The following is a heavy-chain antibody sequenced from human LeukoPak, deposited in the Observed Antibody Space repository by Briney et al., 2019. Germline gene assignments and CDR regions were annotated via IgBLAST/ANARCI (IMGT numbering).Heavy chain of an antibody. CDR2: ISGSGGST. J-gene: IGHJ4*02. Sequence: GGSLRLSCAASGFTFSSYAMSWVRQAPGKGLEWVSAISGSGGSTYYADSVKGRFTISRDNSKNTLYLQMNSLRAEDTAVYYCAKDPRSGWYQNPFDCWGQGTLVTVSS. D-gene: IGHD6-19*01. CDR1: GFTFSSYA. CDR3: AKDPRSGWYQNPFDC. V-gene: IGHV3-23*01.